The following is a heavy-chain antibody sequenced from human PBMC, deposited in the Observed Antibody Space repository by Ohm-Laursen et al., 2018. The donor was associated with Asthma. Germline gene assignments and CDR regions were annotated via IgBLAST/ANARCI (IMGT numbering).Heavy chain of an antibody. CDR1: GFSFSSYS. V-gene: IGHV3-15*01. CDR3: ATEVLWFGEIYGTDV. D-gene: IGHD3-10*01. J-gene: IGHJ6*02. CDR2: IRGKAAGGTT. Sequence: SLRLSCAATGFSFSSYSMNWVRQAPGKGLEWVGRIRGKAAGGTTDDAAPVKGRFSISRDDSKNTLYLQMSSLKTEDTAVYYCATEVLWFGEIYGTDVWGQGTTVTVSS.